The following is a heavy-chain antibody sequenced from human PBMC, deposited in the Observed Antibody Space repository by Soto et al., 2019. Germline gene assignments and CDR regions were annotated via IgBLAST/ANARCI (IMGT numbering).Heavy chain of an antibody. Sequence: GGSLRLSCAASGFTFSSYSMNWVRQAPGKGLEWVSSISSSSSYIYYADSVKGRFTISRDNAKNSLYLQMNSLRAEDTAVYYCARDLSPSGAGKDIVVVPAAKERAFDIWGQGTMVTVSS. CDR2: ISSSSSYI. CDR1: GFTFSSYS. D-gene: IGHD2-2*01. J-gene: IGHJ3*02. V-gene: IGHV3-21*01. CDR3: ARDLSPSGAGKDIVVVPAAKERAFDI.